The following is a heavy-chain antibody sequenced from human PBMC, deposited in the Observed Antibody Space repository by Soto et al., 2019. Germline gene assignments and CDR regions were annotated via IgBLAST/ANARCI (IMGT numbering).Heavy chain of an antibody. V-gene: IGHV5-51*01. CDR3: AKDPLPDRYYYLYDPYGDDY. J-gene: IGHJ4*02. CDR2: IYPGDSDT. Sequence: PGESLKLSCTGSGYTFTHYWIGWVRQMPGKGLEWMGIIYPGDSDTRFSPSFEGQVTISADNSKNTLYLQMNSLRAEDTAVYYCAKDPLPDRYYYLYDPYGDDYWGQGTLVTVSS. D-gene: IGHD3-22*01. CDR1: GYTFTHYW.